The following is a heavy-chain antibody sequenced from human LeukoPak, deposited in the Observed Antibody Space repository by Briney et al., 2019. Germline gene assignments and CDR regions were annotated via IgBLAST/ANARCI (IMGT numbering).Heavy chain of an antibody. D-gene: IGHD3-16*01. J-gene: IGHJ3*02. CDR1: GFTFSSYG. V-gene: IGHV3-33*01. CDR3: ARDDALGDNALDI. CDR2: ILSDGSQE. Sequence: GGSLRLSCAASGFTFSSYGMHWVRQAPGKGLEWVAVILSDGSQEKYADSVKGRFTISRGNSKNTLFLQMNSLRAEDTAVYYCARDDALGDNALDIWGQGTMVTVSS.